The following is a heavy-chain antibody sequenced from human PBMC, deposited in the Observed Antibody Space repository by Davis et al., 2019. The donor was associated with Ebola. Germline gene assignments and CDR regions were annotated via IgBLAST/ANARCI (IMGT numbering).Heavy chain of an antibody. V-gene: IGHV4-59*01. J-gene: IGHJ6*04. CDR2: IYYSGST. CDR1: GGSISSYY. CDR3: AIADPHLRYGMDV. Sequence: SETLSLTCTVSGGSISSYYWSWIRQPPGKGLEWIGYIYYSGSTNYNPSLKSRVTISVDTSKNQFSLKLSSVTAADTAVYYCAIADPHLRYGMDVWGKGTTVTVSS.